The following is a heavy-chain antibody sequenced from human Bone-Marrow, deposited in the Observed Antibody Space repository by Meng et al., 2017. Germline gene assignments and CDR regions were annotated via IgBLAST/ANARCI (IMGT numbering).Heavy chain of an antibody. CDR1: GFTFSSYS. D-gene: IGHD6-13*01. CDR2: ISSSSSYI. V-gene: IGHV3-21*01. J-gene: IGHJ4*02. Sequence: GESLKISWAASGFTFSSYSMNWVRQAPGKGLEWVSSISSSSSYIYYADSVKGRFTISRDNAKNSLYLQMNSLRAEDTAVYYCARATSSSSWYYMGGVFDYWGQGTLVTVSS. CDR3: ARATSSSSWYYMGGVFDY.